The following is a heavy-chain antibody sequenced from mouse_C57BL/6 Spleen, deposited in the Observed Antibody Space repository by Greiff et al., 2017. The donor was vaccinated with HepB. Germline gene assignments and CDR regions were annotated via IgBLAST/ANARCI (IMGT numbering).Heavy chain of an antibody. Sequence: VQVVESGPELVKPGASVKLSCKASGYTFTSYDINWVKQRPGQGLEWIGWIYPRDGSTKYNEKFKGKATLTVDTSSSTAYMELHSLTSEDSAVYFCARPYDYRYFDVWGTGTTVTVSS. CDR1: GYTFTSYD. CDR2: IYPRDGST. V-gene: IGHV1-85*01. D-gene: IGHD2-4*01. J-gene: IGHJ1*03. CDR3: ARPYDYRYFDV.